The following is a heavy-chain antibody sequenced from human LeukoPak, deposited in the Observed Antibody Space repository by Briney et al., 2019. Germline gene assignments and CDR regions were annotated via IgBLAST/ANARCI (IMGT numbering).Heavy chain of an antibody. CDR3: ARGHLTIEYNAMDV. D-gene: IGHD3-10*01. CDR2: IYYSGST. V-gene: IGHV4-59*13. Sequence: PSETLSLTCTVSGGSIRNYYWSWSRQPPGKGLEWMGYIYYSGSTNYNPSLRSRVTISVDTSKNQFSLKLSSVPAAATAVYYCARGHLTIEYNAMDVWRQATKVTVSS. CDR1: GGSIRNYY. J-gene: IGHJ6*02.